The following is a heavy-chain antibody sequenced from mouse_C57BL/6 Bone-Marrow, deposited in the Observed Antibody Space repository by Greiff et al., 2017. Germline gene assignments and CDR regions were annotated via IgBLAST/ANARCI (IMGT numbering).Heavy chain of an antibody. V-gene: IGHV1-54*01. D-gene: IGHD2-5*01. CDR3: ARWTSYYSNGVRL. CDR2: INPGSGGT. CDR1: GYAFTNYL. Sequence: VQLQQSGAELVRPGTSVKVSCKASGYAFTNYLIEWVKQRPGQGLEWIGVINPGSGGTNYNEKFKGKATLTADKSSSTAYLQLSSLTSEDSAVYCCARWTSYYSNGVRLWGQGTPLTVSS. J-gene: IGHJ2*01.